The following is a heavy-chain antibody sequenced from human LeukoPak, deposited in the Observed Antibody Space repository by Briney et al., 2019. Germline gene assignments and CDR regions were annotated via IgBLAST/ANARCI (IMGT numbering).Heavy chain of an antibody. V-gene: IGHV3-30*02. J-gene: IGHJ3*01. CDR2: IDYDGRNG. CDR1: GFTFSSYG. Sequence: AGGSLRLSCAVSGFTFSSYGMHWLRQAPGKGLEWVAFIDYDGRNGFYGDSVKGRFTISRDNSKNTLYLQMNSLRGDDTAVYYCAKEGIDAFDVWGQGTMVTVSS. CDR3: AKEGIDAFDV.